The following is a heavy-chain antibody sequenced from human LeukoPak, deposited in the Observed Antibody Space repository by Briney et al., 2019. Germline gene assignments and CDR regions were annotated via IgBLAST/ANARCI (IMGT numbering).Heavy chain of an antibody. J-gene: IGHJ4*02. CDR2: ISDSAGSP. Sequence: GGSLRLSCAASGFTLSNYAMSWVRQAPGKGLEWVSTISDSAGSPYYADSVKGRFTISRDSSKNTLSLQMNSLRAEDTAVYYCAKDYSGGWYDYWGQGTLVTVSS. D-gene: IGHD6-19*01. CDR1: GFTLSNYA. CDR3: AKDYSGGWYDY. V-gene: IGHV3-23*01.